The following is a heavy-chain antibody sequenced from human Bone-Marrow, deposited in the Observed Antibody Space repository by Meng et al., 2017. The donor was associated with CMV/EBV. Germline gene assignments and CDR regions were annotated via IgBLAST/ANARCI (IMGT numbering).Heavy chain of an antibody. CDR3: TTDWSSSWYVMVTAMNY. CDR2: TKSKTDGGTT. V-gene: IGHV3-15*01. D-gene: IGHD6-13*01. J-gene: IGHJ4*02. Sequence: FSNAWRSWVRQAPGKGLEWVGRTKSKTDGGTTDYAAPVKGRFTISRDDSKNTLYLQMNSLKTEDTAVYYCTTDWSSSWYVMVTAMNYWGQGTLVTVSS. CDR1: FSNAW.